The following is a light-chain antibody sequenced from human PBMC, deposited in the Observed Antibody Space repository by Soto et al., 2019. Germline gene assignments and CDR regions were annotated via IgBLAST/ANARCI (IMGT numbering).Light chain of an antibody. CDR3: ASWDDCLNGLN. CDR2: SNN. V-gene: IGLV1-44*01. CDR1: SSNIGSNT. J-gene: IGLJ2*01. Sequence: QAVVTQPPSASGTPGQRVTISCSGSSSNIGSNTVNWYQQLPGTAPKLLIYSNNQRPSGVPDRFSGSKSGTSASLAVSGLQSEDEADYYCASWDDCLNGLNIGGGTKLTVL.